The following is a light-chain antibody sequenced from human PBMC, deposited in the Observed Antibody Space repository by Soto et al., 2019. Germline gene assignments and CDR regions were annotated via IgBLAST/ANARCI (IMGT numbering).Light chain of an antibody. CDR2: PNS. J-gene: IGLJ3*02. CDR1: SSNIGSNN. Sequence: QSVLTQSPSASGTPGQRVSISCSGSSSNIGSNNVYWYQQFPGSAPRSLIYPNSPRPSGVPDRFSASKSGTSASLVISGLRPEDEATYYCATWDDSPSGRSWVFGGGTKVTVL. V-gene: IGLV1-47*01. CDR3: ATWDDSPSGRSWV.